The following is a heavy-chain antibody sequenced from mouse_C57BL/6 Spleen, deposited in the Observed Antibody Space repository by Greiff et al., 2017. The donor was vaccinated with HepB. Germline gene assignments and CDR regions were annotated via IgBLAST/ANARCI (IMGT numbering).Heavy chain of an antibody. CDR3: ARHEDGYAY. D-gene: IGHD2-3*01. V-gene: IGHV5-6*01. Sequence: EVKLMESGGDLVKPGGSLKLSCAASGFTFSSYGMSWVRQTPDKRLEWVATISSGGSYTYYPDSVKGRFTISRDNAKNTLYLQMSSLKSEDTAMYYCARHEDGYAYWGQGTLVTVSA. CDR2: ISSGGSYT. J-gene: IGHJ3*01. CDR1: GFTFSSYG.